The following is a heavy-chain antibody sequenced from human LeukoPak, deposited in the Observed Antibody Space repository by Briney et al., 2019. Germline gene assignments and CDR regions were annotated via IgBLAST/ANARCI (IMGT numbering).Heavy chain of an antibody. CDR2: ISSIGGST. V-gene: IGHV3-64D*06. CDR1: GFTFSSYA. Sequence: GGSLRHSCSASGFTFSSYAMHWVRQAPGKGLEYVSAISSIGGSTYYADSVKGRFTISRDNSKNTLYLQMSSLRAEDTAVYYCVKDTLQGPFDYWGQGTLVTVSS. J-gene: IGHJ4*02. CDR3: VKDTLQGPFDY. D-gene: IGHD4-11*01.